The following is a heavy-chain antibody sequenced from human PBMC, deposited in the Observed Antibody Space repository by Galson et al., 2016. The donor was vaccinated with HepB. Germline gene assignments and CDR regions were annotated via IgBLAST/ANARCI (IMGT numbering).Heavy chain of an antibody. J-gene: IGHJ6*02. Sequence: SLRLSCAATRFTFSRCAMHWVRQAPGKGPEWVAVISDDGNNYHYADSVKGRFTISRDNSKSTLFLRMNSVTTEDTAVYFCARDRAMIFGAARSGGESIRDYYYYGLDVWGRGTPVTVSS. CDR2: ISDDGNNY. V-gene: IGHV3-30*04. CDR3: ARDRAMIFGAARSGGESIRDYYYYGLDV. CDR1: RFTFSRCA. D-gene: IGHD3/OR15-3a*01.